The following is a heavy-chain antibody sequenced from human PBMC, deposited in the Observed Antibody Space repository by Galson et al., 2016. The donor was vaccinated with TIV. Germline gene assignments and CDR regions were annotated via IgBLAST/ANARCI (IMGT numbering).Heavy chain of an antibody. Sequence: SLRLSCAGSGFPFRDYWMTWVRQAPGKGLGWVASITEDGSEKRYLDSVKGRFTFSRDNAKNSLYLQMRSLRAEDTAVYYCARLGPSSVFDNWGQGALVTVSS. V-gene: IGHV3-7*01. CDR3: ARLGPSSVFDN. CDR2: ITEDGSEK. CDR1: GFPFRDYW. J-gene: IGHJ4*02.